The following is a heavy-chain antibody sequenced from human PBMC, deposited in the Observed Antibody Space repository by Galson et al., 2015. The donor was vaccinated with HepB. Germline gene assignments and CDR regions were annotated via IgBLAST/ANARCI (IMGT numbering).Heavy chain of an antibody. CDR3: ARWLDGSGSYNWFDP. CDR2: IYYSGTT. D-gene: IGHD3-10*01. CDR1: GGSISSGGVY. Sequence: TLSLTCTVSGGSISSGGVYWSWVRQHPGKGLEWIGYIYYSGTTYYNPSLKSRVIISVDTSKNQSSLKLNSVTAADTAVYYCARWLDGSGSYNWFDPWGQGTLVTVSS. V-gene: IGHV4-31*03. J-gene: IGHJ5*02.